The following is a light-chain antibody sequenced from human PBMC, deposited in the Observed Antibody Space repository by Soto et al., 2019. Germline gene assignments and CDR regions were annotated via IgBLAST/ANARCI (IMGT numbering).Light chain of an antibody. Sequence: QSALTQPASVSGSPGQSITISCTGTSSDVGGYNSVSWYQQHPSKVPKVMIYEVSNRPSGVSDRFSGSKSGNTASLTISGLQAEDEADYYCSSYTSSNTWVFGGGTKLTVL. V-gene: IGLV2-14*01. CDR2: EVS. CDR1: SSDVGGYNS. J-gene: IGLJ3*02. CDR3: SSYTSSNTWV.